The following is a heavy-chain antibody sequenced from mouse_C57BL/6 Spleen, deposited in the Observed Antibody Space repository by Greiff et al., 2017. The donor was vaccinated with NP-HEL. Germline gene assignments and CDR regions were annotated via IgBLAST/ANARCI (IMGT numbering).Heavy chain of an antibody. J-gene: IGHJ1*03. Sequence: EVQGVESGGGLVKPGGSLKLSCAASGFTFSDYGMHWVRQAPEKGLEWVAYISSGSSTIYYADTVKGRFTISRDNAKNTLFLQMTSLRSEDTAMYYCARATVVSPWYFDVWGTGTTVTVSS. D-gene: IGHD1-1*01. CDR1: GFTFSDYG. CDR3: ARATVVSPWYFDV. V-gene: IGHV5-17*01. CDR2: ISSGSSTI.